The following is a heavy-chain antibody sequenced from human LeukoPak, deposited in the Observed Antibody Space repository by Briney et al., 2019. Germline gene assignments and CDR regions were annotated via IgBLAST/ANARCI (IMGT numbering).Heavy chain of an antibody. D-gene: IGHD6-19*01. CDR3: AGDSSGWLDY. Sequence: NTSETLSLTCTVSGGSISSSSYYWGWIRQPPGKGLEWIGRIYTSGSTNYNPSLKSRVTMSVDTSKNQFSLKLSSVTAADTAVYYCAGDSSGWLDYWGQGTLVTVSS. J-gene: IGHJ4*02. CDR2: IYTSGST. V-gene: IGHV4-39*07. CDR1: GGSISSSSYY.